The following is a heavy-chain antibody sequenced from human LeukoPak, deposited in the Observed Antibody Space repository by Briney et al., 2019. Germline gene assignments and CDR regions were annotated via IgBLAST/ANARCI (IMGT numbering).Heavy chain of an antibody. CDR3: ARDKDFWSAYYRKYYYYMDV. CDR2: TIPIFGTA. J-gene: IGHJ6*03. CDR1: GGTFSSYA. V-gene: IGHV1-69*05. Sequence: SVKVSCKASGGTFSSYAISWVRQAPGQGLEWMGRTIPIFGTANYAQKFQGRVTITTDESTSTAYMELSSLRSEDTAVYYCARDKDFWSAYYRKYYYYMDVWGKGTTVTVSS. D-gene: IGHD3-3*01.